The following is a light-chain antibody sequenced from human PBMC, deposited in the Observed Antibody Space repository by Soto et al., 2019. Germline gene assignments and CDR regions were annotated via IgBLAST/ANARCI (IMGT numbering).Light chain of an antibody. CDR1: QSVSSY. CDR3: QQRSNWPRT. CDR2: GAS. Sequence: EIVLTQSPATLSLSPGERATLSCRASQSVSSYLAWYQHKPGQAPRLLIYGASNRATGIPVRFSGSGSGTDFTLTISSLEPEDFAVYYCQQRSNWPRTFGQGTKLEIK. J-gene: IGKJ2*01. V-gene: IGKV3-11*01.